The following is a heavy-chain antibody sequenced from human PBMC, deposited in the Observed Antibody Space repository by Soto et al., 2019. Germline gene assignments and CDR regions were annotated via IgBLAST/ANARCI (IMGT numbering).Heavy chain of an antibody. CDR1: GYTFTSYG. V-gene: IGHV1-18*01. CDR2: ISAYNGNT. J-gene: IGHJ6*03. CDR3: ARPNYDFWSGSVRYYYYYYMDV. Sequence: QVQLVQSGAEVKKPGASVKVSCKASGYTFTSYGISWVRQASGQGLEWMGWISAYNGNTNYAQKLQGRVTMTTDTSTSTAYMELRSLRSDDTAVYYCARPNYDFWSGSVRYYYYYYMDVWGKGTTVTVSS. D-gene: IGHD3-3*01.